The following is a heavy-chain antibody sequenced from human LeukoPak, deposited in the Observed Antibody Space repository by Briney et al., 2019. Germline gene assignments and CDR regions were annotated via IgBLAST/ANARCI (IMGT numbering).Heavy chain of an antibody. V-gene: IGHV3-53*01. CDR2: IYSGDTT. CDR1: GFSVSSNY. Sequence: PGGSLRLSCAASGFSVSSNYMSWVRQAPGRGLEWVSVIYSGDTTYYADSVKGRFTISRDTSKNTLYLQMNSLRPDDTVVYYCARDLYLSLWGQGTLVTVSS. CDR3: ARDLYLSL. D-gene: IGHD2/OR15-2a*01. J-gene: IGHJ4*02.